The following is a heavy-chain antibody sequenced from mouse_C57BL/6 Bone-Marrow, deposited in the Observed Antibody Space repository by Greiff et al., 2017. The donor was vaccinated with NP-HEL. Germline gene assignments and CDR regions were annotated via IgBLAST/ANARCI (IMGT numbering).Heavy chain of an antibody. CDR3: AIRIYYGKTDY. D-gene: IGHD2-1*01. Sequence: QVQLQQPGAELVKPGASVKVSCKASGYTFTCYWMHWVKQRPGQGLEWIGRIHPSDSDTNYNQKFKGKATLTVDKSSSTAYMQLSSLTSEDSAVYYCAIRIYYGKTDYWGQGTSVTVSS. CDR2: IHPSDSDT. CDR1: GYTFTCYW. J-gene: IGHJ4*01. V-gene: IGHV1-74*01.